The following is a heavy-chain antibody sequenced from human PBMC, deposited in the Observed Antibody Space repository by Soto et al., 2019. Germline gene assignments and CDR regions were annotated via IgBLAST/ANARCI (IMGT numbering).Heavy chain of an antibody. J-gene: IGHJ2*01. V-gene: IGHV3-13*01. CDR3: ASEVFHVDWYFDL. CDR1: GFSFSDYD. D-gene: IGHD2-21*01. Sequence: EVQLVESGGGLVQPGGSLRLSCAASGFSFSDYDMHWVRQVTGKGLEWVSAIDTAGNTYYPDSVKGRFTIYRENAKNSLYLQMNSLRAGDTAVYYCASEVFHVDWYFDLWGRGALVNVSS. CDR2: IDTAGNT.